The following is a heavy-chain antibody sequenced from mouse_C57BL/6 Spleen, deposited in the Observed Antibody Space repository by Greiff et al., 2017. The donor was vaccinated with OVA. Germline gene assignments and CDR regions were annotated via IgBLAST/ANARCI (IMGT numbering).Heavy chain of an antibody. CDR3: ARKAGSSY. CDR1: GYTFTSYW. D-gene: IGHD1-1*01. CDR2: IDPSDSYT. J-gene: IGHJ2*01. V-gene: IGHV1-50*01. Sequence: QVQLQQPGAELVKPGASVKLSCKASGYTFTSYWMQWVQQRPGQGLEWIGEIDPSDSYTNYNQKFKGKATLTVDTSSSTAYMQLSSLTSEDSAVYYCARKAGSSYWGQGTTLTVSS.